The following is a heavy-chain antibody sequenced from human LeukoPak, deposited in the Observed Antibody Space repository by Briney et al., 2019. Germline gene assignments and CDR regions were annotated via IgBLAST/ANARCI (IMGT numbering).Heavy chain of an antibody. CDR3: ANESPFLDY. CDR2: ISGSGGST. V-gene: IGHV3-23*01. J-gene: IGHJ4*02. Sequence: GGSLRLSCAASGFTFSNSWMSWVRQAPGKGLDWVSVISGSGGSTHYADSVKGRFTISRDNSKNTLYLQMNSLRAEDTAVYYCANESPFLDYWGQGTLVTVSS. CDR1: GFTFSNSW.